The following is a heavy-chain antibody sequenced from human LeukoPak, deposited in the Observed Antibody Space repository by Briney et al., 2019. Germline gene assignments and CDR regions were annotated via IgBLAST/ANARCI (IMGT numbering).Heavy chain of an antibody. V-gene: IGHV1-2*02. D-gene: IGHD3-3*01. CDR1: GYTFTGYY. J-gene: IGHJ4*02. Sequence: ASVKVSCKASGYTFTGYYMHWVRQAPGQGLEWMGWINPNSGGTNYAQKFQGRVTMTRDTSISTAYMELSRLRSDDTAVYYCARASHGDFLSGSYFDYWGQGTLVTVSS. CDR2: INPNSGGT. CDR3: ARASHGDFLSGSYFDY.